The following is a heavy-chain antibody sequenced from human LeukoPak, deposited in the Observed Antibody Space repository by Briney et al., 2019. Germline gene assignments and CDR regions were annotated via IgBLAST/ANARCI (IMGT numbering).Heavy chain of an antibody. Sequence: PGGSLRLSCAASGFTFSSYEMNWVRQAPGKGLEWVSYISSSGSTIYYADSVKGRFTISRDNAKNSLYLQMNSLRAEDTALYYCASSLGGSYFEYYMDVWGKGTTVTVSS. D-gene: IGHD1-26*01. CDR2: ISSSGSTI. V-gene: IGHV3-48*03. J-gene: IGHJ6*03. CDR3: ASSLGGSYFEYYMDV. CDR1: GFTFSSYE.